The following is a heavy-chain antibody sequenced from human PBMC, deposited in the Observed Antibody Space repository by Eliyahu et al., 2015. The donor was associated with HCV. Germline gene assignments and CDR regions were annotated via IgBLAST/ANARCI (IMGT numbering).Heavy chain of an antibody. CDR1: GFTFSTSW. Sequence: DVHLVESGGVLVQPGGSLRLSCAASGFTFSTSWMDWVRQAPGKGLEWVANIKGDGSERSYVHPVNGRFTISRDNAKNLLYLQMNSLRVEDTAIYYCSRTLDDWGQGTLVTVSS. CDR3: SRTLDD. V-gene: IGHV3-7*03. CDR2: IKGDGSER. J-gene: IGHJ4*02.